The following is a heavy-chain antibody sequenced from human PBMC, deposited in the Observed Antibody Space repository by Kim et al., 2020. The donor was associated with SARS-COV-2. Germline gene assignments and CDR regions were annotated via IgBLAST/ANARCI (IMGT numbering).Heavy chain of an antibody. CDR2: IYYSGST. Sequence: SETLSLTCTVSGGSISSYYWSWIRQPPGKGLEWIGYIYYSGSTNYNPSLKSRVTISVDTSKNQFSLKLSSVTAADTAVYYCARGTVYGDYVKKLYYYYGMDVWGQGTTVTVSS. J-gene: IGHJ6*02. CDR1: GGSISSYY. CDR3: ARGTVYGDYVKKLYYYYGMDV. V-gene: IGHV4-59*01. D-gene: IGHD4-17*01.